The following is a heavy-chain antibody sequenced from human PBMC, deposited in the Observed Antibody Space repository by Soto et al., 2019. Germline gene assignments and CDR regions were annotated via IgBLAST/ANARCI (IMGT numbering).Heavy chain of an antibody. CDR2: ISYDGSNK. D-gene: IGHD2-15*01. CDR3: AKEIMEWIVVVVAATSWGMDV. Sequence: SLRLSCAASGSTFSNYGMHLVRQAPGKGLEWVAVISYDGSNKYYADSVKGRFTISRDNSKNTLYLQMNSLRAEDTAVYYCAKEIMEWIVVVVAATSWGMDVWGQGTTVTVSS. CDR1: GSTFSNYG. V-gene: IGHV3-30*18. J-gene: IGHJ6*02.